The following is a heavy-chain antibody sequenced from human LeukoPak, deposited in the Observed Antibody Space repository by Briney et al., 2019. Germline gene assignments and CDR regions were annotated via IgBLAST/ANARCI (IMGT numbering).Heavy chain of an antibody. D-gene: IGHD6-6*01. CDR2: LNPNNGTT. J-gene: IGHJ4*01. CDR1: GYTFTSFD. CDR3: ARAFYSSSSGGGNYFDY. Sequence: ASVKVSCTPSGYTFTSFDINGVRQAPGQGLEWMGYLNPNNGTTGYAQKFQGRVTLTRDTSRGTAYMEVNSLKSDDTAIYFCARAFYSSSSGGGNYFDYWGLGTMVTVSS. V-gene: IGHV1-8*01.